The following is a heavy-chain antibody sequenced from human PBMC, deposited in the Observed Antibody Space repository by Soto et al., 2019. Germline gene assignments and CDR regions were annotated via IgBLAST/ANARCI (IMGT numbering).Heavy chain of an antibody. CDR1: GGSISSSSYY. D-gene: IGHD2-15*01. CDR2: IYYSGST. CDR3: ASSGYCSGGSCYPYYFDY. J-gene: IGHJ4*02. Sequence: SETLSLTCTVSGGSISSSSYYWCWIRQPPGKGLEWIGSIYYSGSTYYNPSLKSRVTISVDTSKNQFSLKLSSVTAADTAVYYCASSGYCSGGSCYPYYFDYWGQGTLVTVSS. V-gene: IGHV4-39*01.